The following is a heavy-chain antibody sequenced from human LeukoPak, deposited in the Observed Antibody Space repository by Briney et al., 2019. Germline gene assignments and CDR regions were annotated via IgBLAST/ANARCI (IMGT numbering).Heavy chain of an antibody. D-gene: IGHD6-19*01. CDR2: INPNSGGT. Sequence: ASVKVSCKASGYTFTGYYMHWVRQAPGQGLEWMGWINPNSGGTNYAQKFQGRVTMTRDTSISTAYMELSRLRSDDTAVYYCARERYSSGWYREYYFDYWGQGTLATVSS. J-gene: IGHJ4*02. V-gene: IGHV1-2*02. CDR1: GYTFTGYY. CDR3: ARERYSSGWYREYYFDY.